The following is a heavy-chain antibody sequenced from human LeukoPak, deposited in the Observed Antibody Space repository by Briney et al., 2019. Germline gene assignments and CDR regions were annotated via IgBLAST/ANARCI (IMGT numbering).Heavy chain of an antibody. J-gene: IGHJ3*01. CDR3: AELGITMIGGV. CDR2: ISSSSTI. CDR1: GFTFSSYS. D-gene: IGHD3-10*02. Sequence: GGSLRLSCAASGFTFSSYSMNWVRQAPGKGLEWVSYISSSSTIYYADSVKGRFTISRDNAKNSLYLQMNSLRAEDTAVYYCAELGITMIGGVWGQGTMVTVSS. V-gene: IGHV3-48*04.